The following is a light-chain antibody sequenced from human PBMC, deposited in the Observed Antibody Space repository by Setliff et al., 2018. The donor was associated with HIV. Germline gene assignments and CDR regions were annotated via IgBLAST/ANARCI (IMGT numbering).Light chain of an antibody. J-gene: IGLJ2*01. V-gene: IGLV2-14*03. CDR3: NSYTSSSTVV. CDR2: DVS. CDR1: SSDVGGYNY. Sequence: QSVLTQPASVSGSPGQSISISCIGTSSDVGGYNYVSWYQQHPGKAPKLMIYDVSNRPSGVSNRFSGSKSGNTASLTISGLQAEDEADYYCNSYTSSSTVVFGGGTK.